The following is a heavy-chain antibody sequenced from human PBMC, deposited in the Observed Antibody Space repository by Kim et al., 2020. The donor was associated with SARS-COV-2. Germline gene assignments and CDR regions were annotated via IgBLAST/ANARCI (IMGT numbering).Heavy chain of an antibody. J-gene: IGHJ6*01. Sequence: GGSLRLSCAASGFTFSTYGMHWVRQAPGKGLEWVAVISYDGSSKYYGESVKGRFTISRDNPENTLYLQMNSLRPEDTAVYYCAKAVVRGVNYYYYGMDA. D-gene: IGHD3-10*01. CDR2: ISYDGSSK. CDR1: GFTFSTYG. CDR3: AKAVVRGVNYYYYGMDA. V-gene: IGHV3-30*18.